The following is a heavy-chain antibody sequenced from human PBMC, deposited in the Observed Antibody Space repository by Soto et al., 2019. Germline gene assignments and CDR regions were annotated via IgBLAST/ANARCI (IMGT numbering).Heavy chain of an antibody. J-gene: IGHJ4*02. Sequence: EVQLVESGGGLVQPGGSLRLSCAASGFTVSTKYMSWVRQAPGKGLEWVSVIYSGGSTFYADSVRGRFTISRDNSKNTVNLQMNRLRAEDPAVYYCARAPWAADYWGQGTLVTVSS. CDR3: ARAPWAADY. V-gene: IGHV3-66*01. CDR2: IYSGGST. D-gene: IGHD3-16*01. CDR1: GFTVSTKY.